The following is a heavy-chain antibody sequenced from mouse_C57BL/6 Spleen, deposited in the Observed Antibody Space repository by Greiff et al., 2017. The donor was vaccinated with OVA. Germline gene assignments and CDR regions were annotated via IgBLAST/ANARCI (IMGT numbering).Heavy chain of an antibody. CDR2: IYPGDGDT. CDR3: ARKGYDERVDY. D-gene: IGHD2-2*01. Sequence: QVQLQQSGPELVKPGASVKISCKASGYAFSSSWMNWVKQRPGKGLEWIGRIYPGDGDTNYNGKFKGKATLTADKSSSTAYMQLSSLTSEDSAVYFCARKGYDERVDYWGQGTTLTVSS. V-gene: IGHV1-82*01. CDR1: GYAFSSSW. J-gene: IGHJ2*01.